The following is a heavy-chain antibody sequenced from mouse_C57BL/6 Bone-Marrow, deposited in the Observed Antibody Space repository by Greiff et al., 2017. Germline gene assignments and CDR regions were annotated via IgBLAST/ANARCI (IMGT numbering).Heavy chain of an antibody. CDR1: GYTFTSYW. Sequence: QVQLQQPGAELVKPGASVKMSCKASGYTFTSYWITWVKQRPGQGLAWIGDINPGSGSTNYTEKFKSKATLTVYTSSRTAYMQLSSLTSEDSAVYYCARWGTTVVATNFDYWGQGTTLTVSS. J-gene: IGHJ2*01. CDR3: ARWGTTVVATNFDY. V-gene: IGHV1-55*01. D-gene: IGHD1-1*01. CDR2: INPGSGST.